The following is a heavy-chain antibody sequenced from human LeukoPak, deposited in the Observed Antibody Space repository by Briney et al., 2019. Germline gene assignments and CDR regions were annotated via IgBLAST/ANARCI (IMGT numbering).Heavy chain of an antibody. CDR2: IYTSGST. D-gene: IGHD2-2*02. V-gene: IGHV4-4*07. J-gene: IGHJ5*02. CDR1: GGSISSYY. Sequence: PSETLSLTCTASGGSISSYYWSWIRQPAGKGLEWIGRIYTSGSTNYNPSLKSRVTMSVDTSKNQFSLKLSSVTAADTAVYYCARQGNLGYCSSTSCYTSWFDPWGQGTLVTVSS. CDR3: ARQGNLGYCSSTSCYTSWFDP.